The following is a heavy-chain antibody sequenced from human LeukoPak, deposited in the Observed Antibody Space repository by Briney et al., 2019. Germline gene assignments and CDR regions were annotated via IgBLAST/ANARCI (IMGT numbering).Heavy chain of an antibody. V-gene: IGHV4-59*01. CDR1: GGSISSYY. Sequence: SETLSLTCTVSGGSISSYYWRWIRQPPGKGLEWIGYIYYSGSTNYNPSLKSRVTISADTSKNQFSLKLSSVTAAGTAVYYCARATGNWFDPWGQGTLVTVSS. CDR2: IYYSGST. J-gene: IGHJ5*02. CDR3: ARATGNWFDP. D-gene: IGHD1-1*01.